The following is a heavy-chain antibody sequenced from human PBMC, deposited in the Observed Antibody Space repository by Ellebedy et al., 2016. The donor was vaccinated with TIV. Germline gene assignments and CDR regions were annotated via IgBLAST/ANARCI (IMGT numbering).Heavy chain of an antibody. CDR2: IWYDGSNK. CDR3: ARGNSDYQSHDY. D-gene: IGHD5-12*01. V-gene: IGHV3-33*01. CDR1: GFTFSSYG. Sequence: PGGSLRLSCAASGFTFSSYGMHRVRQAPGKGLEWVAVIWYDGSNKYYADSVKGRFTISRDNSKNTLYLQMNSLRAEDTAVYYCARGNSDYQSHDYWGQGTLVTVSS. J-gene: IGHJ4*02.